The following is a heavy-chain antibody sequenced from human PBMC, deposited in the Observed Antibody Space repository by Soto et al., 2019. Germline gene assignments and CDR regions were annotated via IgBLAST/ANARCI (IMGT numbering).Heavy chain of an antibody. D-gene: IGHD6-19*01. CDR3: ARRARSRGLVFLYYFDY. J-gene: IGHJ4*02. CDR2: IYYSGST. CDR1: ASSNSSSSCY. Sequence: SETLSLTCTVSASSNSSSSCYWGWIRQPPGKWLERIGSIYYSGSTYYNPSLKSRVTISVDTSKNRFSLKLSSVTAADTAVYYCARRARSRGLVFLYYFDYWGQGTLVTVSS. V-gene: IGHV4-39*01.